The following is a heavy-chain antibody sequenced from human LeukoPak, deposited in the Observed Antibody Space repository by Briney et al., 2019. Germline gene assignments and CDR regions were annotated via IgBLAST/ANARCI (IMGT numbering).Heavy chain of an antibody. CDR1: GFTFSTYG. J-gene: IGHJ6*02. V-gene: IGHV3-30*18. D-gene: IGHD3-10*01. CDR2: ISYDGSNK. CDR3: AKDGGSGSYYQGTYYYYGMDV. Sequence: GGSLRLSCAVSGFTFSTYGMHWVRQAPGKGLEWVAVISYDGSNKYYADSVKGRFTISRDNSKKTLYLQMNSLRAEDTAVYYCAKDGGSGSYYQGTYYYYGMDVWGQGTTVTVSS.